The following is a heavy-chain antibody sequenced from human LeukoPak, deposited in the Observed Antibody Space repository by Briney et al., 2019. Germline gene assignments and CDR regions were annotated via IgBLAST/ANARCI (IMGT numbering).Heavy chain of an antibody. CDR3: AKRTSIVVVPDAFDI. V-gene: IGHV3-23*01. D-gene: IGHD3-22*01. J-gene: IGHJ3*02. CDR2: ISGSGGST. CDR1: GFTFSSYG. Sequence: GGSLRLSCAASGFTFSSYGMSWVRQAPGKGLEWVSAISGSGGSTYYADSVKGRFTISRDNSKNTLYLQMNSLRAEDTAVYYCAKRTSIVVVPDAFDIWGQGTMVTVSS.